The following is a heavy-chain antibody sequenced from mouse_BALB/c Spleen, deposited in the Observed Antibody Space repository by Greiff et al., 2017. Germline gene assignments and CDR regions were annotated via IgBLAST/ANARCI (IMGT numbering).Heavy chain of an antibody. CDR1: GYAFSSSW. CDR2: IYPGDGDT. D-gene: IGHD2-3*01. J-gene: IGHJ3*01. Sequence: VKLMESGPELVKPGASVKISCKASGYAFSSSWMNWVKQRPGQGLEWIGRIYPGDGDTNYNGKFKGKATLTADKSSSTAYMQLSSLTSVDSAVYFCAREKGRGWLLLWFAYWGQGTLVTVSA. V-gene: IGHV1-82*01. CDR3: AREKGRGWLLLWFAY.